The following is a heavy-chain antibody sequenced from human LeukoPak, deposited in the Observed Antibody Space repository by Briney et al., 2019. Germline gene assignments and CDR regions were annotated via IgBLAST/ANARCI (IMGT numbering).Heavy chain of an antibody. CDR3: AKARGDDILGVGY. J-gene: IGHJ4*02. Sequence: GGSLRLSCAASGFTFSSYSMSWVRQAPGKGLEWVSSISSSSSYIYYADSVKGRFTISRDNAKNSLYLQMNSLRAEDTAVYYCAKARGDDILGVGYWGQGTLVTVSS. CDR2: ISSSSSYI. V-gene: IGHV3-21*01. D-gene: IGHD3-9*01. CDR1: GFTFSSYS.